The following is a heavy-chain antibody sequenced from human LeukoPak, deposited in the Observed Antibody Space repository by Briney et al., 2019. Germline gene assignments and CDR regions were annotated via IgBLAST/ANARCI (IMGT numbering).Heavy chain of an antibody. J-gene: IGHJ4*02. CDR1: GFTFDDYA. CDR3: AKDYRSSTTCYYNY. CDR2: ISWNSGNI. D-gene: IGHD2-2*01. V-gene: IGHV3-9*01. Sequence: PGGSLRLSCAASGFTFDDYAMHWVRQAPGKGLEWVSGISWNSGNIGYADSVKGRFTISRDNAKNSLFLQMNSLRAEDTALYYCAKDYRSSTTCYYNYWGQGTLVTVSS.